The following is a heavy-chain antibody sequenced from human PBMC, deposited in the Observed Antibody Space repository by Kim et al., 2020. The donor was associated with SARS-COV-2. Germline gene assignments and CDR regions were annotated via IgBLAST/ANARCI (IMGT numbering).Heavy chain of an antibody. V-gene: IGHV7-4-1*02. CDR1: GYTFTNYA. CDR3: ARDNGGYSGYENFDY. D-gene: IGHD5-12*01. Sequence: ASVKVSCKASGYTFTNYAMNWVRQAPGQGLEWMGWINTNTGNPTYAQGFTGRFVFSLDTPVSTAYLQISTLEAEDTAVYYCARDNGGYSGYENFDYWGQGTLVTVSS. CDR2: INTNTGNP. J-gene: IGHJ4*02.